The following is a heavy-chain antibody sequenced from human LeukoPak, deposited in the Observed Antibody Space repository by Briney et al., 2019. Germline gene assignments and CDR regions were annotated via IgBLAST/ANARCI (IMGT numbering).Heavy chain of an antibody. Sequence: ASVKVSCKASGYTFTSYDINWVRQAPGQGLEWMGWINPNSGGTNYAQKFQGRVTMTRDTSISTAYMELSRLRSDDTAVYYCARETIGYYYYYYMDVWGKGTTVTVSS. D-gene: IGHD1-7*01. CDR2: INPNSGGT. V-gene: IGHV1-2*02. CDR1: GYTFTSYD. J-gene: IGHJ6*03. CDR3: ARETIGYYYYYYMDV.